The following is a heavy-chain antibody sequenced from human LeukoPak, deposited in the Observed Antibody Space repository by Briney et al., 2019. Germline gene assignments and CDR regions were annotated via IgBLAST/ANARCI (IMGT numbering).Heavy chain of an antibody. D-gene: IGHD2-15*01. V-gene: IGHV4-59*08. CDR3: ARLEVAATGDGFDI. CDR1: GGSIGSYY. CDR2: IYYSGST. Sequence: PSGTLSLTCTVSGGSIGSYYWSWIRQPPGKGLEWIGYIYYSGSTNYNPSLKSRVTISVDTSKNQFSLKLSSVTAADTAVYYCARLEVAATGDGFDIWGQGTMVTVSA. J-gene: IGHJ3*02.